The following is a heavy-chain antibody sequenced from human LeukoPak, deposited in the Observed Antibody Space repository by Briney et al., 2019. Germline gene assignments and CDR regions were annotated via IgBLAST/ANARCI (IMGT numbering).Heavy chain of an antibody. CDR2: IIPILGIA. Sequence: SVKVSCKASGGTFSSYAISWVRQAPGQGLEWMGRIIPILGIANYAQKFQGRVTITADKSTSTAYMELSSLRSEDTAVYYCARDLNYYDSSGQGYWGQGTLVTVSS. D-gene: IGHD3-22*01. CDR3: ARDLNYYDSSGQGY. J-gene: IGHJ4*02. V-gene: IGHV1-69*04. CDR1: GGTFSSYA.